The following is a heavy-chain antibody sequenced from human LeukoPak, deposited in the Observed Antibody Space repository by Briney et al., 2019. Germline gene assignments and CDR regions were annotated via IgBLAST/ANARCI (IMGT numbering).Heavy chain of an antibody. CDR1: GGSISSYY. J-gene: IGHJ3*02. CDR2: IYCSGST. Sequence: SETLSLTCTVSGGSISSYYWSWIRQPPGKGLEWIGYIYCSGSTNYNPSLKSRVTISVDTSKNQFSLKLSSVTAADTAVYYCARHGEYSSGWYGDAFDIWGQGTMVTVSS. V-gene: IGHV4-59*01. CDR3: ARHGEYSSGWYGDAFDI. D-gene: IGHD6-19*01.